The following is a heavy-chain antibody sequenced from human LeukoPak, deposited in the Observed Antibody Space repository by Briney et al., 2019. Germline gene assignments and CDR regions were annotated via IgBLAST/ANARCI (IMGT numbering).Heavy chain of an antibody. CDR3: ARQSARNWFDP. CDR2: ISTSNSYI. J-gene: IGHJ5*02. Sequence: GGSLRLSCAASGFSFSSYNMNWVRLAPGKGLEWVSSISTSNSYIYYADSVKGRFTISRDNAQSSLYLQMNTPRAEDTAVYYCARQSARNWFDPWGQGTLVTVSS. D-gene: IGHD3-3*01. CDR1: GFSFSSYN. V-gene: IGHV3-21*01.